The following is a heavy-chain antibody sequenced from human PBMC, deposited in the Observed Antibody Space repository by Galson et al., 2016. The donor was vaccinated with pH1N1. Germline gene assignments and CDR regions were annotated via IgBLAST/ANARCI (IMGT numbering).Heavy chain of an antibody. J-gene: IGHJ4*02. CDR2: MNPNNDNT. Sequence: SVKVSCKASGYTFTDYDINWVRQGTGQGLEWMGWMNPNNDNTGYAQKFQGRVTMTRNTYISTAYMELSSLRSEDTAVYYCARGGYCSGGSCYDVCDYWGQGPLVAVS. D-gene: IGHD2-15*01. V-gene: IGHV1-8*01. CDR3: ARGGYCSGGSCYDVCDY. CDR1: GYTFTDYD.